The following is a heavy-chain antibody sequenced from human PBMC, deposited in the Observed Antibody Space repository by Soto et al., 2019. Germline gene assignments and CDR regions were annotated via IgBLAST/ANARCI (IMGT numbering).Heavy chain of an antibody. CDR2: ISAYNGNT. Sequence: QVKLVQSGAEVKKPGASVKVSCKASGYTFTSYGISWVRQAPGQGLEWMGWISAYNGNTNYAQKLQGRVTMTTDTSTSTAYMELRSLRSDDTAVYYCARDLTWTALISVPLYYYYGMDVWGQGTTVTVSS. D-gene: IGHD1-20*01. J-gene: IGHJ6*02. V-gene: IGHV1-18*01. CDR3: ARDLTWTALISVPLYYYYGMDV. CDR1: GYTFTSYG.